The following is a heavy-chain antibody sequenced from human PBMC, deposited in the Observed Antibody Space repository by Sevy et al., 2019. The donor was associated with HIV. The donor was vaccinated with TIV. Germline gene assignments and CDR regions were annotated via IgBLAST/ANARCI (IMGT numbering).Heavy chain of an antibody. J-gene: IGHJ4*02. D-gene: IGHD4-17*01. CDR3: VRTAVTTHFDY. CDR1: GFTFSSYP. V-gene: IGHV3-48*01. Sequence: GGSLRLSCVASGFTFSSYPMNWVRQSPGRGLEWLSYISSTTDTVYYADSVRGRFTISRDNANNSLFLQMDSLRADDSAVYYCVRTAVTTHFDYWGQGALVTVSS. CDR2: ISSTTDTV.